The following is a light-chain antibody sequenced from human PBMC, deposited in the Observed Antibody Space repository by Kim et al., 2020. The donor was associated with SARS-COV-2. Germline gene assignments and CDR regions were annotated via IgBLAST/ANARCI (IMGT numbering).Light chain of an antibody. J-gene: IGKJ4*01. Sequence: PPGERVTLSCRASQSVKNNLAWYQQRPGQAPRLLIYGASTRATDMSARFSGSGSGTEFTLTIRSLQSEDLAIYYCQQYNDWPLLTFGGGTKVDIK. CDR3: QQYNDWPLLT. V-gene: IGKV3-15*01. CDR1: QSVKNN. CDR2: GAS.